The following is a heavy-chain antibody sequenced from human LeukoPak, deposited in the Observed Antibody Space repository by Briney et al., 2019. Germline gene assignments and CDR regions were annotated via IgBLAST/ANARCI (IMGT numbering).Heavy chain of an antibody. J-gene: IGHJ5*02. CDR2: MLYRGTT. D-gene: IGHD6-19*01. V-gene: IGHV4-39*07. CDR1: GASMTRGSYG. Sequence: PSETLSLTCTVSGASMTRGSYGWGWIRQPPGKGLEWIGTMLYRGTTFYNPPLKSRVTMSVDTSQNQFSLKLSSVTAEDTALYYSARVWDSGWTRGETWFDPWGQGTLVTVSS. CDR3: ARVWDSGWTRGETWFDP.